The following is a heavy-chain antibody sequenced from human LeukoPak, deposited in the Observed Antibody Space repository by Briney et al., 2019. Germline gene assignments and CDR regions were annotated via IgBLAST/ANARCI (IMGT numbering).Heavy chain of an antibody. CDR2: ISAYNGNT. Sequence: GASVKVSCKASGYTFTSYGISWVRQAPGQGLEWMGWISAYNGNTNYAQKPQGRVTMTTDTSTSTAYIELRSLRSDDTAVYYCARDWGLFITMVRGASPGRGPPYFYGMDVWGQGTTVTVSS. CDR1: GYTFTSYG. J-gene: IGHJ6*02. V-gene: IGHV1-18*01. CDR3: ARDWGLFITMVRGASPGRGPPYFYGMDV. D-gene: IGHD3-10*01.